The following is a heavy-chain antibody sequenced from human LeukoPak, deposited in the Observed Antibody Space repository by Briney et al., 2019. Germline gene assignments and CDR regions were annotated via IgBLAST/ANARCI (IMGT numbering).Heavy chain of an antibody. CDR2: ISSSSSYI. V-gene: IGHV3-21*01. D-gene: IGHD6-13*01. CDR1: GFTFSSYS. J-gene: IGHJ5*02. CDR3: ARGIAAAGTNWFDP. Sequence: GGSLRLSCAASGFTFSSYSMNWVRQAPGKGLEWVSSISSSSSYIYYADSVKGRFTISRDNAKNSLYLQMNSLRAEDTAVYYCARGIAAAGTNWFDPWGQGTLVTVPS.